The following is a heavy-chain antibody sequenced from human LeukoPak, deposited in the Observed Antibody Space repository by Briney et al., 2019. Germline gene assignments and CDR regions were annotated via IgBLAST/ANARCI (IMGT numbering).Heavy chain of an antibody. CDR2: ISWNSGNI. CDR1: GFTFDDYA. Sequence: GRSLRLSCVAYGFTFDDYAMHWVRQAPGKGLEWVSGISWNSGNIGYADSVKGRFTISRDNAKNSLYLQVNSLRAEDMAFYYCAKDGGGMVLWFGEFDYWGQGTLVTVSS. CDR3: AKDGGGMVLWFGEFDY. V-gene: IGHV3-9*03. D-gene: IGHD3-10*01. J-gene: IGHJ4*02.